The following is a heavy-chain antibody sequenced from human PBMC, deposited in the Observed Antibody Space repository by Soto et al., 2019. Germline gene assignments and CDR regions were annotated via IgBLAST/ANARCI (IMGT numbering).Heavy chain of an antibody. J-gene: IGHJ4*02. D-gene: IGHD6-13*01. Sequence: PSETLSLTCGVSGYSISSDYYWGWIRQPPGKGLEWIGSIYHSGSTYYNPSLKSRVTISVDTSKNQFSLELSSVTAADTAVYYCARARIAAAVPYYFDYWGQGTLVTVSS. CDR1: GYSISSDYY. V-gene: IGHV4-38-2*01. CDR3: ARARIAAAVPYYFDY. CDR2: IYHSGST.